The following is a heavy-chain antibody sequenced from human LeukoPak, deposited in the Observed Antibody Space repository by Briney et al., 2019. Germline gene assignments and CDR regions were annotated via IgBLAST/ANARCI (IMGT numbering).Heavy chain of an antibody. CDR1: GYTFTSYA. D-gene: IGHD4-17*01. Sequence: ASVKVSCKASGYTFTSYAMHWVRQAPGQRLEWMGWINAGNGNTKYSQEFQGRVTITRNTSISTAYMELSSLRSEDTAVYYCARGRDGDFRAEYFQHWGQGTLVTVSS. CDR2: INAGNGNT. J-gene: IGHJ1*01. CDR3: ARGRDGDFRAEYFQH. V-gene: IGHV1-3*03.